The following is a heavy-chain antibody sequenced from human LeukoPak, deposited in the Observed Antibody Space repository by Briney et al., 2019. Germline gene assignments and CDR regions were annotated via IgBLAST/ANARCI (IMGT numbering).Heavy chain of an antibody. D-gene: IGHD6-6*01. Sequence: SETLSLTCTVSGGSISSYYWGWIRQPPGKGLEWIGSLFHSGIIYYTPSLKSRVTTSVDTSNNRFSLKLMSVTAADTAVYYCARATRPRGDFDYWGQGTLVTVSS. V-gene: IGHV4-38-2*02. CDR1: GGSISSYY. CDR3: ARATRPRGDFDY. J-gene: IGHJ4*02. CDR2: LFHSGII.